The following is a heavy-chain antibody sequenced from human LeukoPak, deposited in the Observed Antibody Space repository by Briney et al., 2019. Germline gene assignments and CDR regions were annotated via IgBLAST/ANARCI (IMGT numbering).Heavy chain of an antibody. Sequence: ASVKVSCKASGYTFTSYGISWVRQAPGQGLEWMGWISAYNGNTNYAQKLQGRVTMTTDTSTSTAYMELRSLRSDDTALYYCARAPYYDFWSGYYTGYFDYWGQGTLVTVSS. V-gene: IGHV1-18*01. CDR3: ARAPYYDFWSGYYTGYFDY. CDR2: ISAYNGNT. J-gene: IGHJ4*02. CDR1: GYTFTSYG. D-gene: IGHD3-3*01.